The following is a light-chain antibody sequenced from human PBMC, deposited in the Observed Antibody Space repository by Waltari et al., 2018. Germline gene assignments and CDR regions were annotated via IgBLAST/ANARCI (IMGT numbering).Light chain of an antibody. J-gene: IGLJ2*01. Sequence: QSALTQPASVSGSPGPSIPIPCPGTSSDVGRYHLVSWYQQHPGKAPKLMIYEGSKRPSGVSNRFSGSKSGNTASLTISGLQAEDEADYYCCSYAGSSTVVFGGGTKLTVL. CDR2: EGS. V-gene: IGLV2-23*01. CDR1: SSDVGRYHL. CDR3: CSYAGSSTVV.